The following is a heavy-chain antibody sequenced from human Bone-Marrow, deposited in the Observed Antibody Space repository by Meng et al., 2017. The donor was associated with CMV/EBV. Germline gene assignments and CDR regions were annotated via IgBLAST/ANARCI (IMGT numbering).Heavy chain of an antibody. J-gene: IGHJ5*02. CDR2: INHSGST. CDR3: ARLLRFLRDWFDP. Sequence: SQTLSLTCAVYGGSFSGYYWSWIRQPPGKGLEWLGEINHSGSTNYNPSLKSRVTISVDTSKNQFSLKLSSVTAADTAVYYCARLLRFLRDWFDPWGQGTLGTVSS. V-gene: IGHV4-34*01. D-gene: IGHD3-3*01. CDR1: GGSFSGYY.